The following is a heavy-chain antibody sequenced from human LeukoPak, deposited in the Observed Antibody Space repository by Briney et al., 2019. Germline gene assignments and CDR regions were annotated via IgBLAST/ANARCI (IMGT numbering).Heavy chain of an antibody. Sequence: GGSLRLSCAASGFTFSSYEMNWVRQAPGKGLEWVSYISSSGTTIYYADSVKGRFTISKDNAKNSLYLQMNSLRAEDTAVYYCAIGLFEEQQPYWGQGTLVTVSS. CDR3: AIGLFEEQQPY. CDR2: ISSSGTTI. V-gene: IGHV3-48*03. D-gene: IGHD6-13*01. J-gene: IGHJ4*02. CDR1: GFTFSSYE.